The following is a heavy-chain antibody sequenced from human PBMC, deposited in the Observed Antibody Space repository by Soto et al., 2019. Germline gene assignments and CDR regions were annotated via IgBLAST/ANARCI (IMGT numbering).Heavy chain of an antibody. CDR3: AREGRGDGMDV. J-gene: IGHJ6*02. CDR1: GFTFSSYA. Sequence: GGSLRLSCAASGFTFSSYAMHWVRQAPGKGLELVAVISYDGSNKYYADSVKGRFTISRDNSKNTLYLQMNSLRAEDTAVYYCAREGRGDGMDVWGQGTTVTVSS. V-gene: IGHV3-30-3*01. D-gene: IGHD3-10*01. CDR2: ISYDGSNK.